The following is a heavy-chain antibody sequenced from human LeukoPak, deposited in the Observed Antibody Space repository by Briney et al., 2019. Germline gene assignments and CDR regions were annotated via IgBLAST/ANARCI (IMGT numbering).Heavy chain of an antibody. CDR1: GFTFSSYA. CDR3: AKLGSSWYGGSGAY. J-gene: IGHJ4*02. Sequence: GGSLRLSCAASGFTFSSYAMSWVRQAPGKGLEWVSAISGSGGSTYYADSVKGRFTISRDNSKNTLYLQMNSLRAEDTAVYCCAKLGSSWYGGSGAYWGQGTLVTVSS. D-gene: IGHD6-13*01. CDR2: ISGSGGST. V-gene: IGHV3-23*01.